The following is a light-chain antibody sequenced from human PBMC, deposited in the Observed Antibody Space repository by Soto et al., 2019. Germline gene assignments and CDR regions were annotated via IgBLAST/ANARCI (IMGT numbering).Light chain of an antibody. CDR2: EVS. Sequence: QAVVTQPASLSGSPGQSITISCTGTSSDIGAYDYVSWFQQHPGKAPKLMIYEVSNRPSGVSNRFSGSKSGNTASLTISGLQAEDEADYYCSSYTSSSNVVFGGGTKLTVL. J-gene: IGLJ2*01. V-gene: IGLV2-14*01. CDR1: SSDIGAYDY. CDR3: SSYTSSSNVV.